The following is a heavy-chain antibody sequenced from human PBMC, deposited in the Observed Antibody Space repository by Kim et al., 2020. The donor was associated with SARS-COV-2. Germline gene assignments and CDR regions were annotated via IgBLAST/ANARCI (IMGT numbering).Heavy chain of an antibody. CDR2: IYSGDSST. CDR3: AKGGGYSYGYWFDP. D-gene: IGHD5-18*01. V-gene: IGHV3-23*03. Sequence: GGSLRLSCAASGFTFSSYAMSWVRQAPGKGLEWVSVIYSGDSSTYYADSVKGRFTISRDNSKNTLYLQMNSLRAEDTAVYYCAKGGGYSYGYWFDPWGQGTLVTVSS. J-gene: IGHJ5*02. CDR1: GFTFSSYA.